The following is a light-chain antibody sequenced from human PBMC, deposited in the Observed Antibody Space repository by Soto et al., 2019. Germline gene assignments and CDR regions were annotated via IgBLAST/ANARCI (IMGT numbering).Light chain of an antibody. Sequence: IVLTQSPGTLSLSPGERATLSGRASQTGSNSYLAWYQQKSGQAPRLLIYGVSTRATGTPDRFSGSGSGTDFTLTISSLEPEDFGVFYCQQRFDWPKITFGQGTRLEI. CDR1: QTGSNSY. CDR3: QQRFDWPKIT. CDR2: GVS. J-gene: IGKJ5*01. V-gene: IGKV3D-20*02.